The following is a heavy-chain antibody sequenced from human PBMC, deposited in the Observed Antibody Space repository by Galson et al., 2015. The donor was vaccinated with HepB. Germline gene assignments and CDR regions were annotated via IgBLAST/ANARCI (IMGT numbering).Heavy chain of an antibody. V-gene: IGHV1-18*01. CDR1: GYTFTSYG. J-gene: IGHJ5*02. CDR3: ARDLLRWFCSSGRFPKVDP. Sequence: SVKVSCKASGYTFTSYGISWVRQAPGQGLEWMGWISAYNGNTNYAQQLQGRVTMTTDTSTTTAYMELRSLRSDDTAVYYCARDLLRWFCSSGRFPKVDPWGQGTPVPVSS. CDR2: ISAYNGNT. D-gene: IGHD2-2*01.